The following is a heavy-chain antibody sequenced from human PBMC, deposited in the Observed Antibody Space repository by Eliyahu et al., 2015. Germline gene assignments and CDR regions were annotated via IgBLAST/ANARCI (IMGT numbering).Heavy chain of an antibody. CDR1: GGSINSYY. J-gene: IGHJ5*01. V-gene: IGHV4-59*01. CDR2: IYNSENT. CDR3: ARGAWFDS. Sequence: QVQLQESGPGLVKASXTLSLTCTVSGGSINSYYWSWIRXPPGKGLEWIGYIYNSENTNYNPSLKSRVTISEDTSKNHFSLKVTSVTAADTAVYYCARGAWFDSWGQGVLVTVSS.